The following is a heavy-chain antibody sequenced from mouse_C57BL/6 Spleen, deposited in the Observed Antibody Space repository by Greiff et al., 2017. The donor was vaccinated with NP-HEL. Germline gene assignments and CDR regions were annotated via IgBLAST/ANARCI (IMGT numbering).Heavy chain of an antibody. J-gene: IGHJ3*01. V-gene: IGHV1-64*01. Sequence: QVQLQQSGAELVKPGASVKLSCKASGYTFTSYWMHWVKQRPGQGLEWIGMIHPNSGSTNYNEKFKSKATLTVDKSSSTAYMQLSSLTSEDSAVYFCARDGYYVGCAYWGPGTLVTVSA. CDR1: GYTFTSYW. CDR3: ARDGYYVGCAY. D-gene: IGHD2-3*01. CDR2: IHPNSGST.